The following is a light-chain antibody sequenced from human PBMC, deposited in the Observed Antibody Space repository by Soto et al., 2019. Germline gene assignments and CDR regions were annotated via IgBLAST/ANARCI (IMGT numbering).Light chain of an antibody. Sequence: QSALTQPASVSGSPGQSITISCTGTSSDVGSFNLVSWYQQLPGKAPKVMIYEVTKRPSGVSDRFSGSKSGNATSLTISGHEADDDADYYCCSYSGNYVFGPGTKVTVL. CDR3: CSYSGNYV. CDR1: SSDVGSFNL. CDR2: EVT. V-gene: IGLV2-23*02. J-gene: IGLJ1*01.